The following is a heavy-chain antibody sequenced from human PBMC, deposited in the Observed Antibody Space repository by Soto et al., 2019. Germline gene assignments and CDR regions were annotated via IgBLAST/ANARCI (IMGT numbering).Heavy chain of an antibody. V-gene: IGHV3-23*01. CDR3: AKDLWPNLYQEIVVVPAQFDY. Sequence: PGGSLRLSCAASGFTFSSYAMSWVRQAPGKGLEWVSAISGSGGSTYYADSVKGRFTISRDNSKNTLYLQMNSLRAEDTAVYYCAKDLWPNLYQEIVVVPAQFDYWGQGTLVTVSS. D-gene: IGHD3-22*01. CDR2: ISGSGGST. J-gene: IGHJ4*02. CDR1: GFTFSSYA.